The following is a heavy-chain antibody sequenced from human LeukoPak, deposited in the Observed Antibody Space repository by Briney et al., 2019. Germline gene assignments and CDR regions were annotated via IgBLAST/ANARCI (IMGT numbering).Heavy chain of an antibody. CDR3: ARGPPSVSTYYYYYMDV. V-gene: IGHV4-34*01. Sequence: PSEXXSLTCAVYGGSFSGYYWSWIRQPPGKGLEWIGEINHSGSTNYNPSLKSRVTISVDTSKNQFSLKLSSVTAADTAVYYCARGPPSVSTYYYYYMDVWGKGTTVTVSS. CDR2: INHSGST. D-gene: IGHD3-16*02. CDR1: GGSFSGYY. J-gene: IGHJ6*03.